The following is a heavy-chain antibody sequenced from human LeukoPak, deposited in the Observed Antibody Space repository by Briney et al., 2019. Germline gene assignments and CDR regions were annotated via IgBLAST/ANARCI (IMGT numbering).Heavy chain of an antibody. V-gene: IGHV3-33*06. CDR2: IWYDGSNK. J-gene: IGHJ4*02. D-gene: IGHD5-12*01. CDR1: GFTFSSYG. CDR3: AKWGSGYDLETNNRAFDY. Sequence: PGGSLRLSCAASGFTFSSYGMHWVRQAPGKGLEWVAVIWYDGSNKYYADSVKGRFTISRDNSKNTLYLQMNSLRAEDTAVYYCAKWGSGYDLETNNRAFDYWGQGTLVTVSS.